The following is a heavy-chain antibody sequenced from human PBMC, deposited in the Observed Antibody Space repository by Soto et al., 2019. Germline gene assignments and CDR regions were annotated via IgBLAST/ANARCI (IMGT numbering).Heavy chain of an antibody. Sequence: SVKVSCKASGGTFSSYAISWVRQAPGQGLEWMGGIIPIFGTANYAQKFQGRVTITADESTSTAYMELSSLRSEDTAVYYCAHDSWSGNYGMDVWGQGTTVTVSS. J-gene: IGHJ6*02. CDR3: AHDSWSGNYGMDV. CDR2: IIPIFGTA. D-gene: IGHD3-3*01. V-gene: IGHV1-69*13. CDR1: GGTFSSYA.